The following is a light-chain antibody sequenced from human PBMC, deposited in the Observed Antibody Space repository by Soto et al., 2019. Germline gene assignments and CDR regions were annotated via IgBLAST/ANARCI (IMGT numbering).Light chain of an antibody. CDR3: QQYGSSRWT. J-gene: IGKJ1*01. CDR2: GAS. CDR1: QSVSSIY. Sequence: EIVLTQSPGTLSLSPGERATLSCRASQSVSSIYLAWYQQKPGQAPRLLIYGASSRATGIPDRFCGSGSGTDFTLTISRLEPEDFAVYYCQQYGSSRWTFGQGTKVDIK. V-gene: IGKV3-20*01.